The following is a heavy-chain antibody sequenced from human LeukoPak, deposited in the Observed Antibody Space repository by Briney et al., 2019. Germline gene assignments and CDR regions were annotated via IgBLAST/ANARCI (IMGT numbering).Heavy chain of an antibody. D-gene: IGHD1-1*01. Sequence: GGSLRLSCVASTFSFSRYPMGWVRQAPGKGLEWVSGISAGGDGTYYADLVKGRFTISRDNSKNTLYLQMNSLRAEDTAQYFCAKSLLTTATGTGRAFDIWGQGTMVTVSS. CDR2: ISAGGDGT. V-gene: IGHV3-23*01. CDR1: TFSFSRYP. J-gene: IGHJ3*02. CDR3: AKSLLTTATGTGRAFDI.